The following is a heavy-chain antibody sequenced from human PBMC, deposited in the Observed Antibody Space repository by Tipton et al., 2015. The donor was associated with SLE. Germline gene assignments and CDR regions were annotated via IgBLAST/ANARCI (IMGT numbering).Heavy chain of an antibody. CDR2: IFYTGST. D-gene: IGHD3-16*02. V-gene: IGHV4-59*12. Sequence: TLSLTCTVSGGSISSYFWTWIRQPPGKGLEWIGHIFYTGSTRYNPSLKSRVTISVDTSNNQFSLKLSSVTAADTAVYYCARGLRLGELSLFDYWGQGTLVTVSS. CDR1: GGSISSYF. J-gene: IGHJ4*02. CDR3: ARGLRLGELSLFDY.